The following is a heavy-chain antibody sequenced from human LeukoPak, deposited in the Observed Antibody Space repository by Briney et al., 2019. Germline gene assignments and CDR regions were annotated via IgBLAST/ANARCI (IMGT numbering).Heavy chain of an antibody. V-gene: IGHV3-21*01. Sequence: GGSLRLSCAASGFTFSSYSMNWVRQAPGKGLEWVSSISSSSSYIYYADSVKGRFTISRDNAKNSLYLQMNSPRAEDTAVYFCARGVPSGVDYFDYWGQGTLVTVSS. D-gene: IGHD6-19*01. CDR3: ARGVPSGVDYFDY. CDR1: GFTFSSYS. CDR2: ISSSSSYI. J-gene: IGHJ4*02.